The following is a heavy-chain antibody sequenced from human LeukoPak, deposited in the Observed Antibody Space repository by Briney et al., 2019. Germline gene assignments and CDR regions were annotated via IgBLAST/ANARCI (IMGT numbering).Heavy chain of an antibody. CDR2: ISGSGGST. Sequence: GGSLRLSCAASGFTFSSYAMSWVRQAPGKGLEWVSAISGSGGSTYYAASVKGRFTISRDNSKNTLYLQMNSLGAEDTAVYYCAKGFTSTALFDYWGQGTLVPVSS. CDR3: AKGFTSTALFDY. J-gene: IGHJ4*02. D-gene: IGHD5-18*01. CDR1: GFTFSSYA. V-gene: IGHV3-23*01.